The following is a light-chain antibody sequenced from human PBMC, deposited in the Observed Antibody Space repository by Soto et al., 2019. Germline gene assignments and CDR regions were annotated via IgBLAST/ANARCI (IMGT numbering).Light chain of an antibody. CDR1: QSVSSY. V-gene: IGKV3-20*01. J-gene: IGKJ1*01. CDR2: GAS. Sequence: ELLLTQSPATLSLSPGKRGTLSCRASQSVSSYLAWYQQKPGQAPRLLIYGASNRATGIPDRFSGSGSGTDFTLTISRLEPEDFAVYYCQQYGSSGTFGQGTKVDIK. CDR3: QQYGSSGT.